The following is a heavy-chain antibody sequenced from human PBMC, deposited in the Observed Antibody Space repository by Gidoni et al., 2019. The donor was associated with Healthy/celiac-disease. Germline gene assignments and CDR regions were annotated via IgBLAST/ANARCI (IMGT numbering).Heavy chain of an antibody. Sequence: QVQLVESGGGGVQPGRALRLSCAASGVTLSSYGMHWVRQAPGKGLEWVAVIWYDGSINYYADSVKGRFTISRDNSKNTLYLQMNSLRAEDTAVYYCARDFGSYYYYGMDVWGQGTTVTVSS. D-gene: IGHD3-10*01. CDR1: GVTLSSYG. J-gene: IGHJ6*02. CDR3: ARDFGSYYYYGMDV. V-gene: IGHV3-33*01. CDR2: IWYDGSIN.